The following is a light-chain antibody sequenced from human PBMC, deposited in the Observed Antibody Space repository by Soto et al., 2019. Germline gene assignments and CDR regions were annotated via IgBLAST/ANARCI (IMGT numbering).Light chain of an antibody. J-gene: IGKJ4*02. CDR3: QQYNSYSEA. CDR1: QSISIY. CDR2: KAS. V-gene: IGKV1-5*03. Sequence: DIPMTQSPASLSVSLGDRVTITCRASQSISIYLNWYQQKPGKAPKLLIYKASTLKSGVPSRFSGSGSGTEFTLTISSLQPDDFATYYCQQYNSYSEAFGGGTKVDIK.